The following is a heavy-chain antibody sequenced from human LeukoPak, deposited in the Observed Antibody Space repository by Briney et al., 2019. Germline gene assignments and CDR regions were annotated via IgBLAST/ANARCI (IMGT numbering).Heavy chain of an antibody. J-gene: IGHJ4*02. V-gene: IGHV4-59*08. Sequence: GSLRLSCAASEFTVSTNYMSWIRQPPGKGLEWIGFISNSGSTNYNPSLKSRVTISVDTSKKQLSLKLSSVTAADTAVYFCARHTVMVLYYWGQGTLVTVSS. D-gene: IGHD5-18*01. CDR3: ARHTVMVLYY. CDR2: ISNSGST. CDR1: EFTVSTNY.